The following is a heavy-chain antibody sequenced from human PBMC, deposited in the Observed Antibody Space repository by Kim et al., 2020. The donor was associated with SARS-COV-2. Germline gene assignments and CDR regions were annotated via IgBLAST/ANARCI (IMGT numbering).Heavy chain of an antibody. Sequence: SVKGRFTISRDNSKNTLYLQMNSLRAEDTAVYYCARDSVLELYQTAYFDYWGQGTLVTVSS. D-gene: IGHD2-8*01. J-gene: IGHJ4*02. CDR3: ARDSVLELYQTAYFDY. V-gene: IGHV3-30*07.